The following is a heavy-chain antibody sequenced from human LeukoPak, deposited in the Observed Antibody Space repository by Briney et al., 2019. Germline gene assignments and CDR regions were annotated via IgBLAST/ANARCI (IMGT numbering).Heavy chain of an antibody. V-gene: IGHV1-69-2*01. CDR2: VDPEDGET. CDR3: ATRDSSGTGGAFDI. J-gene: IGHJ3*02. Sequence: ASVKVSCKVSGYTFTDYYMHWVQQAPGKGLEWMGLVDPEDGETIYAEKFQGRVTITADTYTDTAYMELSSLRSEDTAVYYCATRDSSGTGGAFDIWGQGTMVTVSS. CDR1: GYTFTDYY. D-gene: IGHD3-22*01.